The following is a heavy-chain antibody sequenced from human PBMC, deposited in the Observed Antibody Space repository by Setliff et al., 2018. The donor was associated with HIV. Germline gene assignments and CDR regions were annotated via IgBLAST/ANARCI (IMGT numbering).Heavy chain of an antibody. CDR2: INADGSIT. D-gene: IGHD4-17*01. V-gene: IGHV3-74*01. CDR1: GISFGNHW. CDR3: ARDPYPYADYGDWYFDL. Sequence: PGGSLRLSCGASGISFGNHWMYWVRQAPGKGLVWVSRINADGSITDYADSVKGRFTISRDNAKNSLYLQMNSLRAEDTAVYYCARDPYPYADYGDWYFDLWGRGTLVTVSS. J-gene: IGHJ2*01.